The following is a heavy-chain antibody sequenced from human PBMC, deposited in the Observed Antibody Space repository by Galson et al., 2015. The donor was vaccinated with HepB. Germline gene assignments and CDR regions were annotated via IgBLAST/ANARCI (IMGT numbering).Heavy chain of an antibody. CDR1: GGSFSGYY. CDR2: INHSGST. D-gene: IGHD3-10*01. V-gene: IGHV4-34*01. Sequence: LSLTCAVYGGSFSGYYWSWIRQPPGKGPEWIGEINHSGSTNYNPSLKSRVTISVDTSKNQLSLKLSSVTAADTAVYYCARDSTRVVRGLIISSGMDVWGQGTTVTVSS. J-gene: IGHJ6*02. CDR3: ARDSTRVVRGLIISSGMDV.